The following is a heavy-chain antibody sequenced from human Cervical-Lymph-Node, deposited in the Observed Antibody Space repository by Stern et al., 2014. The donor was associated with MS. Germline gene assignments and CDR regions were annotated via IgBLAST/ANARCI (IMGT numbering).Heavy chain of an antibody. V-gene: IGHV3-33*05. Sequence: QVQLVESGGGVVQPGRSLRLSCAASGFTFSGHGLHWVRQAPGKGLEWVALISYDGSNKWYADSVKGRFTISRDSSRNTMFLQMNNLRLEDTAVYYCARDGPHYDHKGGGDAFDVWGQGAMVTVSS. CDR2: ISYDGSNK. CDR3: ARDGPHYDHKGGGDAFDV. D-gene: IGHD3-22*01. CDR1: GFTFSGHG. J-gene: IGHJ3*01.